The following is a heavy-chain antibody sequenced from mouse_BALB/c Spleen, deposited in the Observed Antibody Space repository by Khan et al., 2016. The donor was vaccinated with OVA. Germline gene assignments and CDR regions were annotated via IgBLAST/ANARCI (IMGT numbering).Heavy chain of an antibody. CDR1: GFTFSTYG. CDR2: VSTGGGST. Sequence: EVELVQSGGDLVKPGGSLKLSCAASGFTFSTYGMSWVRQTPDKRLEWVATVSTGGGSTYYPDSVKGRFTISRDNAKNTLYLQMSGLKSEDTAIFYCTGLAYYYGSEVFAYWGQGTLVTVSA. V-gene: IGHV5-6*01. CDR3: TGLAYYYGSEVFAY. D-gene: IGHD1-1*01. J-gene: IGHJ3*01.